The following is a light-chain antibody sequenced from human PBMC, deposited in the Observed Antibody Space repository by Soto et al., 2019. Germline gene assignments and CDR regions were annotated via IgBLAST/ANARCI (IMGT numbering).Light chain of an antibody. CDR2: TAS. J-gene: IGKJ5*01. CDR1: QSISSH. CDR3: QQSYSTPIR. Sequence: DIQMTQSPSSLSASVGDTVSITCRASQSISSHLNWYQQKPGKAPNLLMYTASNLQSGVPSRFSGSGSGTDFTLTISSLQPEDFATYYCQQSYSTPIRFGQGTRLEI. V-gene: IGKV1-39*01.